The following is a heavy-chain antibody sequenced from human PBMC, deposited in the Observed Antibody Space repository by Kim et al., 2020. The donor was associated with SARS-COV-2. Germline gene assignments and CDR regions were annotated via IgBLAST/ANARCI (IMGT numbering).Heavy chain of an antibody. D-gene: IGHD4-17*01. Sequence: YAVSVKSRITTNPDTSKNQFSLQLNSVTPEDTAVYYCAQTTVTTSSGFDYWGQGTLVTVSS. CDR3: AQTTVTTSSGFDY. V-gene: IGHV6-1*01. J-gene: IGHJ4*02.